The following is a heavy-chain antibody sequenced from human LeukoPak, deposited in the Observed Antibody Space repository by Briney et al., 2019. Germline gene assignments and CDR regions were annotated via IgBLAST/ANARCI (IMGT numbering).Heavy chain of an antibody. V-gene: IGHV3-23*01. CDR3: AKVGATGTRVFDY. J-gene: IGHJ4*02. D-gene: IGHD1-26*01. Sequence: PGGSLRLSCAASGFTVSTYYMTWVRQAPGKGLEWVSLISAVNGGTYYADSVKGRFTISRDNSKNTLYLQMNSLRAEDTAVYYCAKVGATGTRVFDYWGQGALITVSS. CDR1: GFTVSTYY. CDR2: ISAVNGGT.